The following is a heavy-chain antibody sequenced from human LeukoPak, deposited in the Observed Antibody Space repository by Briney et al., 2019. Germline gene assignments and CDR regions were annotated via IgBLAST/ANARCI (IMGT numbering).Heavy chain of an antibody. J-gene: IGHJ4*02. V-gene: IGHV3-23*01. Sequence: GGSLRLSCAASVITFSSYAMSCVRQAPGKGLESVSAISNSGGNTYYADSVKGRFTISRDNSKNTLYLQMNSLRAEDTAVYYCAKDRENYYESSGPIGSRYFDYWGQGTLVTVSS. CDR1: VITFSSYA. D-gene: IGHD3-22*01. CDR2: ISNSGGNT. CDR3: AKDRENYYESSGPIGSRYFDY.